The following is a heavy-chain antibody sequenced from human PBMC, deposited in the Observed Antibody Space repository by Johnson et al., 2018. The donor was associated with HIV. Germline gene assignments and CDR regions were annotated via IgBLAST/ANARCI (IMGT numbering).Heavy chain of an antibody. Sequence: EVQLVESGGGLVQPGRSLRLSCAASGFTFDDYAMHWVRQAPGKGLEWVSGISWNSGSIGYADSVKGRFTISRDNAKNSLYLQMNSLRAEDTAVYYCARDQFYSSSWYDTFDIWGQGTMVTVSS. CDR1: GFTFDDYA. V-gene: IGHV3-9*01. J-gene: IGHJ3*02. CDR2: ISWNSGSI. D-gene: IGHD6-13*01. CDR3: ARDQFYSSSWYDTFDI.